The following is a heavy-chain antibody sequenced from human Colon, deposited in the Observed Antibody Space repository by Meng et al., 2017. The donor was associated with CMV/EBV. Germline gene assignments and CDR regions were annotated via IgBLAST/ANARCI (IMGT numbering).Heavy chain of an antibody. Sequence: SGPTLVKPTQTLTLTCTFSGFSLSTRGMCVSWVRQPPGKALEWLALIDWDDDKYYSTSLKTRLTISKDTSKNQVVLTMTNMDPVDTATYYCALGDFWSGNSGYYGMDVWGQGTTVTVSS. CDR2: IDWDDDK. CDR3: ALGDFWSGNSGYYGMDV. V-gene: IGHV2-70*20. CDR1: GFSLSTRGMC. D-gene: IGHD3-3*01. J-gene: IGHJ6*02.